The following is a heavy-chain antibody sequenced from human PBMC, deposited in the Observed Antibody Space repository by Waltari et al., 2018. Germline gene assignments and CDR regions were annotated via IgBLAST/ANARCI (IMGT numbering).Heavy chain of an antibody. Sequence: QLQLQESGPRLVKPSENLSLTCTVSGGSINTNPYFWAWIRQPPGKVMEWIGSVYYSGSTDYNESLKSRVTISVDTSKNQFSLNLSSVTAADTAVYYCASQDAAAVAYWFDPWGQGTPVTVSS. CDR2: VYYSGST. CDR1: GGSINTNPYF. CDR3: ASQDAAAVAYWFDP. D-gene: IGHD2-15*01. J-gene: IGHJ5*02. V-gene: IGHV4-39*01.